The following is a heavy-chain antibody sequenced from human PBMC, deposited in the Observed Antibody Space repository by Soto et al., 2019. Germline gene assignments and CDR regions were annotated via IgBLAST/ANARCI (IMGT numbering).Heavy chain of an antibody. Sequence: SGPLSLTCAVYGGSFSGYYWSWIRQPPGTGLEGIGEINHSGSTNHNQSLKRRVTISVDTSKNQFSLKLSSVTAADTAVYYCARGWFGEFLYHYYYGMDVWGQGTTVT. V-gene: IGHV4-34*01. D-gene: IGHD3-10*01. CDR1: GGSFSGYY. CDR2: INHSGST. J-gene: IGHJ6*02. CDR3: ARGWFGEFLYHYYYGMDV.